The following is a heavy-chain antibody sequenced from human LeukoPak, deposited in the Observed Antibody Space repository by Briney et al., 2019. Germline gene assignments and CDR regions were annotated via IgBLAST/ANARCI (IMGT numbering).Heavy chain of an antibody. J-gene: IGHJ6*03. CDR2: ISYDGSNK. D-gene: IGHD1-26*01. CDR1: GFTFSSYA. CDR3: ARGGSYYSYYYYYMDV. Sequence: GGSLRLSCAASGFTFSSYAMHWVRQAPGKGLEWVAVISYDGSNKYYADSVKGRFTISRDNSKNTLYLQMNSLRAEDTAVYYCARGGSYYSYYYYYMDVWGKGTTVTISS. V-gene: IGHV3-30*04.